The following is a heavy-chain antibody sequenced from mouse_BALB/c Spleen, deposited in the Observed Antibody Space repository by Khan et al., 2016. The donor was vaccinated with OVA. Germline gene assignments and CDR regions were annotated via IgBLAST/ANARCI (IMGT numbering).Heavy chain of an antibody. CDR3: ARLEEI. J-gene: IGHJ2*01. CDR2: IWPGGCP. V-gene: IGHV2-9*02. Sequence: VQLQESGPGLVAPSQSLSITCTVSGFSLTSYGVHWVRQPPGKGLEWLGLIWPGGCPNYNSALMSRRSISKDNSKSQVFLKKNSLQTDDTAMYYCARLEEIWGKGTTLTVSS. CDR1: GFSLTSYG.